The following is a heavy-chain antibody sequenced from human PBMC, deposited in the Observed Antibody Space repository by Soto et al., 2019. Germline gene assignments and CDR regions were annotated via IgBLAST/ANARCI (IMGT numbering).Heavy chain of an antibody. CDR2: IYYSGST. CDR3: ASVDNRITIDS. V-gene: IGHV4-31*03. J-gene: IGHJ4*02. Sequence: QVQLQESGPGLVKPSQTLSLTCTVSGDSIASGAYYWSWIRHHPGKGLEWIGYIYYSGSTYYNPSRKSRVSISVYTSQNQFSLKLGSLTAAATSLYSSASVDNRITIDSWGPGTLVIVSS. D-gene: IGHD1-20*01. CDR1: GDSIASGAYY.